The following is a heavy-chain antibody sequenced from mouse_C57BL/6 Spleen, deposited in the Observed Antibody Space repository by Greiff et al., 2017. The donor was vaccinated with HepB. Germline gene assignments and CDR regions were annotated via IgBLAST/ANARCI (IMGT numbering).Heavy chain of an antibody. D-gene: IGHD3-2*01. V-gene: IGHV7-3*01. J-gene: IGHJ2*01. CDR1: GFTFTDYY. CDR2: IRNKANGYTT. Sequence: EVKLVESGGGLVQPGGSLSLSCAASGFTFTDYYMSWVRQPPGKALEWLGFIRNKANGYTTEYSASVKGRFTISRDNSQSILYLQMNALRTEDSATYYFATLVDSPWDYWGQGTTLTVSS. CDR3: ATLVDSPWDY.